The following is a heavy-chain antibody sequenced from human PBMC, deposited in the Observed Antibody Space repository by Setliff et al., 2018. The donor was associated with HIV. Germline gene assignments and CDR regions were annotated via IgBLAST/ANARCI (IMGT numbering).Heavy chain of an antibody. Sequence: SETLSLTCTVSGGSISSGGYYWSWIRQHPGKGLEWIGYIYYNGITHYNPSLKSRLSISIDTSKNQFYLQLNSVTAADTSVFYCAREIVRVALDIWGPGTAVTVSS. CDR1: GGSISSGGYY. CDR3: AREIVRVALDI. D-gene: IGHD3-16*02. J-gene: IGHJ3*02. CDR2: IYYNGIT. V-gene: IGHV4-31*03.